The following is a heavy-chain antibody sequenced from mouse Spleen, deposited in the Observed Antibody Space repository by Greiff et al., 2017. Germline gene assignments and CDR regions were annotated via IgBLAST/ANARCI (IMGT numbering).Heavy chain of an antibody. V-gene: IGHV5-17*02. CDR1: GFTFSSFG. J-gene: IGHJ3*01. D-gene: IGHD2-3*01. Sequence: DVMLVESGGGLVQPGGSRKLSCAASGFTFSSFGMHWVRQAPEKGLEWVAYISSGSSTIYYADTVKGRFTISRDNPKNTLFLQMTSLRSEDTAMYYCARSFYDGYYVAYWGQGTLVTVSA. CDR2: ISSGSSTI. CDR3: ARSFYDGYYVAY.